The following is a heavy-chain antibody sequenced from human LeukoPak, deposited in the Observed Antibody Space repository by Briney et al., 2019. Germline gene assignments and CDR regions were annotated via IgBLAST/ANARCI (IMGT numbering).Heavy chain of an antibody. Sequence: PGGSLRLSCAASGFTFSSYAMHWVRQAPGKGLEWVAVIFYDGSNKYYADSVKGRFTISRDNSKNTLYLQINSLRSDDTAVYLCAREDRYGAYRVGYYHYYMDVWGKGTTVTVSS. V-gene: IGHV3-30*04. CDR2: IFYDGSNK. CDR3: AREDRYGAYRVGYYHYYMDV. D-gene: IGHD4-17*01. CDR1: GFTFSSYA. J-gene: IGHJ6*03.